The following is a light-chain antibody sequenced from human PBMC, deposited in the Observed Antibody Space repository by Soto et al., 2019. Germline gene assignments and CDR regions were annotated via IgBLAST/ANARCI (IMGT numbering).Light chain of an antibody. J-gene: IGLJ2*01. Sequence: SYELTQPPAVSVAPGQTATIPCGASNFGGKSVHWYRQRPHQAPVLVLYDDRDRPSGIPERLSGSNSGDTATLTISSVEAGDEADYYCQVWDRSSDVVFGGGTQLTLL. CDR2: DDR. CDR3: QVWDRSSDVV. V-gene: IGLV3-21*02. CDR1: NFGGKS.